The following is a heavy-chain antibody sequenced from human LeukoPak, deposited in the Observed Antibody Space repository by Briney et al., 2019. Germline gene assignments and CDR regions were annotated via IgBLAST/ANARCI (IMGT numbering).Heavy chain of an antibody. CDR1: GDSISSGDYY. Sequence: PSQTLSLTCTVSGDSISSGDYYWGWIRQPPGEGLEWIGHFYYGGSTYYNLSLKSRVTISVDTSKTQFSLKLSSVTAADTAVYYCASSSGFGAFDIWGQGTMVTVSS. D-gene: IGHD6-19*01. J-gene: IGHJ3*02. CDR2: FYYGGST. V-gene: IGHV4-39*07. CDR3: ASSSGFGAFDI.